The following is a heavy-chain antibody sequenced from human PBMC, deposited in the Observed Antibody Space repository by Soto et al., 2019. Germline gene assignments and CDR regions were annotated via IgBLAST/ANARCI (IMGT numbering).Heavy chain of an antibody. J-gene: IGHJ4*02. CDR3: ARVLVGYCSGGSCPITYYFDY. CDR2: IYYSGST. Sequence: ALETLSLTCTVSGGSISGGGYYWSWIRQHPGKGLEWIGYIYYSGSTYYNPSLKSRVTISVDTSKNQFSLKLSSVTAADTAVYYCARVLVGYCSGGSCPITYYFDYWGQGTLVTVS. D-gene: IGHD2-15*01. CDR1: GGSISGGGYY. V-gene: IGHV4-31*03.